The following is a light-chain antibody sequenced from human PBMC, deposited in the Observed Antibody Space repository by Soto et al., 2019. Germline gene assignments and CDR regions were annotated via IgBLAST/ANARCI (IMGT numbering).Light chain of an antibody. CDR2: GIS. V-gene: IGKV3-15*01. CDR3: KHYSTWPIT. CDR1: QSVNSN. Sequence: EMVMTQSPAILSVSPGESVTLSCRASQSVNSNYLAWYQHPPRQPPRLLIYGISTSATGVPARFSGSGSGTAFSLTSRSLQYEDVAVYYCKHYSTWPITFGQGTRLDIK. J-gene: IGKJ5*01.